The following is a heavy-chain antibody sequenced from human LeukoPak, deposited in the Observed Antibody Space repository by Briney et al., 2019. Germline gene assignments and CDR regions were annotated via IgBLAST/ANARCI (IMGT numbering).Heavy chain of an antibody. CDR3: AKDPSVRGPHRVFDY. CDR1: GFPFSTYA. Sequence: PGGSLRLSCEASGFPFSTYAMSWVRQATGKGLEWVSAISGSGGSTYYADSVKGRFTISRDNSKNTLYLQMNSLRAEDTAVYYCAKDPSVRGPHRVFDYWGQGTLVTVSS. CDR2: ISGSGGST. D-gene: IGHD3-10*01. V-gene: IGHV3-23*01. J-gene: IGHJ4*02.